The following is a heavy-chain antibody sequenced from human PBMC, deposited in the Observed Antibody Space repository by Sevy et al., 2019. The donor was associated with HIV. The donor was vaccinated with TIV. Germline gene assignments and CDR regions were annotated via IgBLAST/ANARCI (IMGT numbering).Heavy chain of an antibody. CDR1: GGSFSGYY. J-gene: IGHJ4*02. D-gene: IGHD1-26*01. Sequence: SETLSLTCAVYGGSFSGYYWTWIRQPPGKGLEWIGEIMPGGITNYNPSLKSRVTISIDTSKNQFSLKVKSVTAADTAIYYCARGQWEHPFWGQGTQVTASS. CDR3: ARGQWEHPF. CDR2: IMPGGIT. V-gene: IGHV4-34*01.